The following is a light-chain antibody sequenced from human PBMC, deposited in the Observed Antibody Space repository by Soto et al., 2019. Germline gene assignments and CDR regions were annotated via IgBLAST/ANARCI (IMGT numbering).Light chain of an antibody. CDR1: SSDIGAGYD. J-gene: IGLJ2*01. CDR2: ANT. V-gene: IGLV1-40*01. Sequence: QSVLTQPPSVSGAPGQRVTIPCTGSSSDIGAGYDVHWYQQFPGTAPRLLIYANTNRPSGVPDRFSGSRSATSASLVISGLQAEDGGHLYFPSFHTWLRWSGVFGGGTKVTVL. CDR3: PSFHTWLRWSGV.